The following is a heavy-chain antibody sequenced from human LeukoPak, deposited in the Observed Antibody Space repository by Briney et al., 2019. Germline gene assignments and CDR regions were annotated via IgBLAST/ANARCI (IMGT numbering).Heavy chain of an antibody. V-gene: IGHV3-23*01. Sequence: GGSLRLSCAASGFTFISYEMNWVGQAPGKGLEWVSAISGGGGTTYYADSVKGRFTISRDNSKNTLFLQMNSLRAEDTAVYYCAKDREGLSSGYDLEYFDYWGQGTLVTVSS. CDR2: ISGGGGTT. CDR1: GFTFISYE. J-gene: IGHJ4*02. CDR3: AKDREGLSSGYDLEYFDY. D-gene: IGHD5-12*01.